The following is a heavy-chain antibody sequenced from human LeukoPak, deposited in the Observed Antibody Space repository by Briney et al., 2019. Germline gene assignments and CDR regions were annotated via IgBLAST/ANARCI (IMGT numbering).Heavy chain of an antibody. D-gene: IGHD2-21*01. CDR3: AKGIVVLWLRSESGFDY. V-gene: IGHV3-43*02. CDR1: GFTFDDYA. J-gene: IGHJ4*02. Sequence: GGSLRLSCAASGFTFDDYAMHWVRHAPGKGLEWVSLISGEGGSTYYADSVKGRFTISRDNSKNSLYLQINSLRTEDTALYYCAKGIVVLWLRSESGFDYWGEGTLVTVSS. CDR2: ISGEGGST.